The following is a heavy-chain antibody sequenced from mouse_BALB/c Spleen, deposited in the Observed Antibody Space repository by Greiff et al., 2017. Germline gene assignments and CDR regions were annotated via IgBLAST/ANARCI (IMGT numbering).Heavy chain of an antibody. Sequence: EVQLVESGGGLVKPGGSLKLSCAASGFTFSSYAMSWVRQTPEKRLEWVASISSGGSTYYPDSVKGRFTISRDNARNILYLQMSSLRSEDTAMYYCARGHYDYDWFAYWGQGTLVTVSA. CDR3: ARGHYDYDWFAY. D-gene: IGHD2-4*01. J-gene: IGHJ3*01. V-gene: IGHV5-6-5*01. CDR1: GFTFSSYA. CDR2: ISSGGST.